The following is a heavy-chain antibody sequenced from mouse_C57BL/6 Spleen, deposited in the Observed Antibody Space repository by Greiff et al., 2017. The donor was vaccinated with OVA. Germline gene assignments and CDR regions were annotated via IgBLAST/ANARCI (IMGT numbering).Heavy chain of an antibody. CDR3: ARGYYYGSSYAMDY. CDR1: GFTFSDYY. Sequence: DVKLVESEGGLVQPGSSMKLSCTASGFTFSDYYMAWVRQVPEKGLEWVANINYDGSSTYYLDSLKSRFIISRDNAKNILYLQMSSLKSEDTATYYCARGYYYGSSYAMDYWGQGTSVTVSS. D-gene: IGHD1-1*01. V-gene: IGHV5-16*01. J-gene: IGHJ4*01. CDR2: INYDGSST.